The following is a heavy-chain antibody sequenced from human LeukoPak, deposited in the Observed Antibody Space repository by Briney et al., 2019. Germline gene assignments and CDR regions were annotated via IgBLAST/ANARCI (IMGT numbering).Heavy chain of an antibody. J-gene: IGHJ4*02. CDR1: GYSISSDYY. CDR2: IYHSGST. D-gene: IGHD5-18*01. V-gene: IGHV4-38-2*01. CDR3: ASSRGYSYGEVDY. Sequence: PSETLSLTCAVSGYSISSDYYWGWIRQPPGKGLEWIGCIYHSGSTYYNPSLKSRVTISVDTSKNQFSLKLSSVTAADTAVYYCASSRGYSYGEVDYWGQGTLVTVSS.